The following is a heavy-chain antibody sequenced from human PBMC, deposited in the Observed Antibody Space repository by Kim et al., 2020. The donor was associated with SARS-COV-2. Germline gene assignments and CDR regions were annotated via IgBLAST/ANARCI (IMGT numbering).Heavy chain of an antibody. V-gene: IGHV3-7*03. CDR1: GFTFSSYW. CDR3: ARDRIGNGYSWGIYDY. J-gene: IGHJ4*02. CDR2: IKQDGSEK. Sequence: GGSLRLSCAASGFTFSSYWMSWVRQAPGKGLEWVANIKQDGSEKYYVDFVKGRFTISRDNAKNSLYLQMNSRRAEDTAVYYCARDRIGNGYSWGIYDYWGQGTLVTVSS. D-gene: IGHD3-16*01.